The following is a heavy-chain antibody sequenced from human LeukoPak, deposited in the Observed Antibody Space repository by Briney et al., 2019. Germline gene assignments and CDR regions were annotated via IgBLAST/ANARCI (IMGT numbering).Heavy chain of an antibody. D-gene: IGHD3-22*01. V-gene: IGHV3-30-3*01. CDR2: ISYDGSNK. J-gene: IGHJ3*02. CDR3: ANYRHVTMIVVDDAFDI. CDR1: GFTFSSYA. Sequence: GGSLRLSCAASGFTFSSYAMHWVRQAPGKGLEWVAVISYDGSNKYYADSVKGRFTISRDNSKNTLYLQMNSLRAEDTAVYYCANYRHVTMIVVDDAFDIWGQGTMVTVSS.